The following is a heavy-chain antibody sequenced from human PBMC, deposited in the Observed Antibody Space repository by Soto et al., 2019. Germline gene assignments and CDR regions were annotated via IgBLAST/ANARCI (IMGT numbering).Heavy chain of an antibody. D-gene: IGHD2-8*01. V-gene: IGHV1-18*01. CDR2: VSANNGHT. CDR1: GFTFSNYG. Sequence: QGQLVQSGAEVKKPGASVKLSCKASGFTFSNYGLNWVRQAPGQGLEWMGWVSANNGHTNYAQNLQGRVSMTTDTSTSPAYMELRGLTFDDTAVYYCARDIESVTAKHFFYYYAMDVWGQGTTVTVSS. CDR3: ARDIESVTAKHFFYYYAMDV. J-gene: IGHJ6*02.